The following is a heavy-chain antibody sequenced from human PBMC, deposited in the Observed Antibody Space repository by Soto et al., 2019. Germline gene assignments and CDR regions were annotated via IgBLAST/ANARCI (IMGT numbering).Heavy chain of an antibody. CDR3: ARAFFYRGSDSRGYSFDAFDF. V-gene: IGHV1-18*01. Sequence: QVQLVQSGAEVKKPGASVKVSCKASGYTFTSSGMSWVRQAPGQGLEWMAWISAHTGSSEYAQRFQGRVTMTTDRSTSTAYMELRSMKSEDTAVYYCARAFFYRGSDSRGYSFDAFDFWGPGTLVSVSS. CDR1: GYTFTSSG. CDR2: ISAHTGSS. J-gene: IGHJ3*01. D-gene: IGHD3-22*01.